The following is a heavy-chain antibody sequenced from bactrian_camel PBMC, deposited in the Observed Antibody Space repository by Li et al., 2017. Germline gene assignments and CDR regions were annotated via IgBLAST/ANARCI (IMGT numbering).Heavy chain of an antibody. J-gene: IGHJ6*01. V-gene: IGHV3S1*01. D-gene: IGHD2*01. CDR2: INSDGRT. CDR1: EYSWARAC. CDR3: ATAPRGLFTAVVATCSQPFGW. Sequence: HVQLVESGGGSVQAGGSLRLACLNYEYSWARACMGWFRQVPGKGREGVAAINSDGRTGYADFAKGRFTISQDNAKNTLYLQMNMLEPEDTAVYYCATAPRGLFTAVVATCSQPFGWWGRGTQVTVS.